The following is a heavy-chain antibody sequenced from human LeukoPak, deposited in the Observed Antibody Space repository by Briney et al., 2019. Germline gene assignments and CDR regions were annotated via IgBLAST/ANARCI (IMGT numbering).Heavy chain of an antibody. Sequence: PGGSLRLSCAASGFTFSSYSMNWVRQAPGKGLEWVSSISSSSSYIYYADSVKGRFTISRDNAKNSLYLQMNSLRAEDTAVYYCARAQWELRASTPDYWGQGTLVTVSS. CDR2: ISSSSSYI. D-gene: IGHD1-26*01. CDR3: ARAQWELRASTPDY. V-gene: IGHV3-21*01. J-gene: IGHJ4*02. CDR1: GFTFSSYS.